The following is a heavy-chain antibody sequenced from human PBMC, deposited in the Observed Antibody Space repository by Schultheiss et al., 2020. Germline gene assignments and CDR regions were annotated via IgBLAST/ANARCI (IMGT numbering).Heavy chain of an antibody. V-gene: IGHV3-23*01. CDR1: GFTFSSYA. D-gene: IGHD3-3*01. Sequence: GGSLRLSCTGSGFTFSSYAMSWVRQAPGKGLEWVSAISGSGGSTYYADSVKGRFTISRDNSKNTLYLQMNSLRAEDTAVYYCAKDPMSYYDFWSGATAPIYGMDVWGQGTTVTVSS. CDR2: ISGSGGST. CDR3: AKDPMSYYDFWSGATAPIYGMDV. J-gene: IGHJ6*02.